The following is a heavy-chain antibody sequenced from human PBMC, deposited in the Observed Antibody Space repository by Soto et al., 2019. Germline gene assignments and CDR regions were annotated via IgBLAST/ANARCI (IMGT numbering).Heavy chain of an antibody. CDR2: INPNSGGT. CDR1: GYTFTGYY. Sequence: GASVKVSCKASGYTFTGYYMHWVRQAPGQDLEWMGWINPNSGGTNYAQKFQGWVTMTRDTSISTAYMELSRLRSDDTAVYYCARAGIVGADYYYDVMDVWTQGTTVTVSS. V-gene: IGHV1-2*04. CDR3: ARAGIVGADYYYDVMDV. D-gene: IGHD1-26*01. J-gene: IGHJ6*02.